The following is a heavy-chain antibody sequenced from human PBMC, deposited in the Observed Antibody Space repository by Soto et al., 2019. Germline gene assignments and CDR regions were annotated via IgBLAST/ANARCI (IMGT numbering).Heavy chain of an antibody. D-gene: IGHD2-15*01. V-gene: IGHV3-7*01. CDR2: IKEDGGEK. CDR1: GFTFTNYC. Sequence: EAQLVESGGGLVQPGGSLRLSCVTSGFTFTNYCVTWVRQAPGKGLEWVANIKEDGGEKYYGDSVKGRFTVSRDNARKSVCLSMNGLRAEDRAVYSCASGVALAYWGQATLVTVSS. CDR3: ASGVALAY. J-gene: IGHJ4*02.